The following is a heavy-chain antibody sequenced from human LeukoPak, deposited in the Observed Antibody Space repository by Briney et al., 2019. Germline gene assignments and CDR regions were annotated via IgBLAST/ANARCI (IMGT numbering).Heavy chain of an antibody. Sequence: GGSLRLSCAASGFTFSDYYISCIRQAPGKGLEWVSYISKSGSTTYYADSVKGRFTISRDNAKNSLYLQMNSLRAEDTAVHYCARVFKSGGPLDYWGQGTLVTISS. J-gene: IGHJ4*02. CDR1: GFTFSDYY. CDR2: ISKSGSTT. V-gene: IGHV3-11*04. D-gene: IGHD3-10*01. CDR3: ARVFKSGGPLDY.